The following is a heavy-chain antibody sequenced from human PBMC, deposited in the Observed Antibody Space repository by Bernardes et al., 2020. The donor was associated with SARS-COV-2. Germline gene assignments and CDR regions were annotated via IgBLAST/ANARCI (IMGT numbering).Heavy chain of an antibody. CDR2: VYFTGGT. Sequence: SETLSLTCTLSGDSIISSSHYWGWIRQPPGGGLEWIGSVYFTGGTYYNSSLLSRVAISLDTSNNRFSLNLNSVTAADTAVYYCARGGAGLDCSSTSCYTRSPYYGMDVWGQGTTVTISS. CDR1: GDSIISSSHY. J-gene: IGHJ6*02. V-gene: IGHV4-39*01. CDR3: ARGGAGLDCSSTSCYTRSPYYGMDV. D-gene: IGHD2-2*02.